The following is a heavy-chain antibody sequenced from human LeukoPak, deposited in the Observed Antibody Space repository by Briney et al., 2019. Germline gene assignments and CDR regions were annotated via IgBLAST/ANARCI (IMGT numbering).Heavy chain of an antibody. Sequence: SETLSLTCTVSGGSISNSRYYWGWIRQPPGKGLEWIGIIYYSGTTYYSPSLKSRVTISVDTSKNQFSLKLSSVTATDTAVHYCARLHPDCSSTACPSRKWFDPWGQGTLVTVSS. CDR1: GGSISNSRYY. V-gene: IGHV4-39*01. J-gene: IGHJ5*02. CDR3: ARLHPDCSSTACPSRKWFDP. D-gene: IGHD2-2*01. CDR2: IYYSGTT.